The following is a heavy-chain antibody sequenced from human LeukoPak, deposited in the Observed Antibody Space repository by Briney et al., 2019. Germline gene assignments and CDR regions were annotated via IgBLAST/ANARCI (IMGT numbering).Heavy chain of an antibody. CDR3: AKDVTMIVVGYGARHFDY. Sequence: PGGSLRLSCAASGFTFNNYGMHWVRQAPGKGLEWVAFIRYNGNNQYYADSVKGRFTISRDNSKNTLYLQMNSLRAEDTAVYYCAKDVTMIVVGYGARHFDYWGQGTLVTVSS. D-gene: IGHD3-22*01. CDR2: IRYNGNNQ. J-gene: IGHJ4*02. V-gene: IGHV3-30*02. CDR1: GFTFNNYG.